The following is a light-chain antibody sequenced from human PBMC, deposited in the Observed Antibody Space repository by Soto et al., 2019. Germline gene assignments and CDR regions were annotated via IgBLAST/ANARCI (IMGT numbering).Light chain of an antibody. CDR1: NSNIGARFD. CDR3: QSFDSSLSGYV. CDR2: ANN. V-gene: IGLV1-40*01. Sequence: QTVVTQPPSVSGAPGQRVTISCAGSNSNIGARFDVHWYQQLPGTAPKLLIYANNNRPSGVPDRFSGTRSDTSASLAITGLQADDEADYYCQSFDSSLSGYVFGSGTKLTVL. J-gene: IGLJ1*01.